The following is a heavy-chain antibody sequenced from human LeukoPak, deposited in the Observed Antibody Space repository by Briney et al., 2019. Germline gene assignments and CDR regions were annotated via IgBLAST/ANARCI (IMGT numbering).Heavy chain of an antibody. CDR3: ARGQAGVFEY. CDR2: IRYDGSNK. J-gene: IGHJ4*02. D-gene: IGHD3-10*01. Sequence: QAGGSLRLSCAASGFTFSSYGMHWVRQAPGKGLEWVAFIRYDGSNKYYADSVKGRFTISRDNSKNTLYLQMNSLRAEDTAVYYCARGQAGVFEYWGQGTLVTVSS. CDR1: GFTFSSYG. V-gene: IGHV3-30*02.